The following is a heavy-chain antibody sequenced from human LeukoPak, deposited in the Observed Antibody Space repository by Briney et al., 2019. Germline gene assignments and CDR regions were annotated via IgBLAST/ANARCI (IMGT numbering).Heavy chain of an antibody. CDR2: IYYSGST. D-gene: IGHD6-19*01. V-gene: IGHV4-39*01. CDR1: GGSISSSSYY. Sequence: PSETLSLTCTVSGGSISSSSYYWGWIRQPPGKGLEWIGSIYYSGSTYYNPSLKSRVTISVDTSKNQFSLKLSSVTAADTAVYYCARTQWLVRPEYYGMDVWGQGTTVTVSS. CDR3: ARTQWLVRPEYYGMDV. J-gene: IGHJ6*02.